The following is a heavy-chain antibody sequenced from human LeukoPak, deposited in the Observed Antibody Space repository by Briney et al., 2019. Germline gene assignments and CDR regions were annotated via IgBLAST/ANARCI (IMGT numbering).Heavy chain of an antibody. CDR1: GFTFSSYS. J-gene: IGHJ4*02. V-gene: IGHV3-21*01. D-gene: IGHD2-2*01. Sequence: PGGSLRLSCAAPGFTFSSYSMNWVRQAPGKGLEWVSSISSSSSYIYYADSVKGRFTISRDNAKNSLYLQMNSLRAEDTAVYYCARDWSSGFCSSTSCYFVWGQGTLVTVSS. CDR3: ARDWSSGFCSSTSCYFV. CDR2: ISSSSSYI.